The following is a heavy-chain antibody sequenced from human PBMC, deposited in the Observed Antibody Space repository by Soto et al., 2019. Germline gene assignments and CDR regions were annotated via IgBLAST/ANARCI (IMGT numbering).Heavy chain of an antibody. D-gene: IGHD3-3*01. CDR2: IRSKANSYAT. Sequence: SGGGLVQPGGSLKLSCAASGFTFSGSAMHWVRQASGKGLEWVGRIRSKANSYATAYAASVKGRFTISRDDSKNTAYLQMNSLKTEDTAVYYCTTSMDFWSGSVKDAFDIWGQGTMVTVSS. CDR1: GFTFSGSA. V-gene: IGHV3-73*01. CDR3: TTSMDFWSGSVKDAFDI. J-gene: IGHJ3*02.